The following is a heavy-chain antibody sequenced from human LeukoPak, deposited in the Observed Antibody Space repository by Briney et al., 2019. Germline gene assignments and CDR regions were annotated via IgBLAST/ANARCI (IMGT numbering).Heavy chain of an antibody. CDR2: IYYSGST. Sequence: SETLSLTCTVSGGSIRSGSRYWAWIRQPPGKGLEWIGSIYYSGSTYYNPSLENRVTISIDTSKNHFSLKLSSLSAADTSVYYCAKRDDSGGNLVDLWGQGTLVTVS. CDR3: AKRDDSGGNLVDL. D-gene: IGHD3-22*01. V-gene: IGHV4-39*02. CDR1: GGSIRSGSRY. J-gene: IGHJ4*02.